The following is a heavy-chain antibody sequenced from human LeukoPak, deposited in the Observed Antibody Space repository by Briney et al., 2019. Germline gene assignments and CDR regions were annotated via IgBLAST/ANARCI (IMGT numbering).Heavy chain of an antibody. CDR3: AELGINMIGGV. CDR2: MSSMGSTI. CDR1: GFTFSSYE. D-gene: IGHD3-10*02. V-gene: IGHV3-48*03. J-gene: IGHJ6*04. Sequence: GGSLGLSCAASGFTFSSYEMNWVRQPPGKGLEWVSYMSSMGSTIYYADSVKGRFTISRDKAKHSLYLQMNSVRAEDTAVYYCAELGINMIGGVWGKGTTVTISS.